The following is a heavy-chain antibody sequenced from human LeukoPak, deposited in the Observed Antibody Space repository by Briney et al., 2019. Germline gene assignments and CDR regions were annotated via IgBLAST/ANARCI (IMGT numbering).Heavy chain of an antibody. CDR1: GFTFRTSW. CDR3: ARGGNYYLDY. V-gene: IGHV3-74*01. D-gene: IGHD2/OR15-2a*01. Sequence: TGGSLRLSCAVSGFTFRTSWMHWVRHAPGGGRVWVSRMNSDGTTINYADSVKGRFTTSRDNAKNTLYLQMNSLRAEDTAVYYCARGGNYYLDYWGQGTLATVSS. CDR2: MNSDGTTI. J-gene: IGHJ4*02.